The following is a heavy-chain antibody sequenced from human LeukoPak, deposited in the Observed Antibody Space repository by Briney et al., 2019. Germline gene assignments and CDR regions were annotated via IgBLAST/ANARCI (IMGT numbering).Heavy chain of an antibody. CDR2: ISYSGGT. V-gene: IGHV4-59*01. CDR3: ARESSGWYFDY. D-gene: IGHD6-19*01. Sequence: SETLSLTCTVSGVSISGYYWNWIRQPPGKGLEWIGYISYSGGTNYNPSLKSRVTISVDTSTNQFSLKLSSVTAADTAVYYWARESSGWYFDYWGQGTLVTVSS. J-gene: IGHJ4*02. CDR1: GVSISGYY.